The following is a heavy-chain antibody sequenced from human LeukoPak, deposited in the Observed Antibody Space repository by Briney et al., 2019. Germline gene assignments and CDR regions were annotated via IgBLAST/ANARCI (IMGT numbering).Heavy chain of an antibody. CDR1: GGSVSSGSYY. J-gene: IGHJ4*02. D-gene: IGHD3-10*01. CDR2: IYYSGST. Sequence: SETLSLTCTVSGGSVSSGSYYWSWIRQPSGKGLEWIGYIYYSGSTNYNPSLKSRVTISVDTSKNQFSLKLSSVTAADTAVYYCARESANYYGSGSYQYYFDYWGQGTLVTVSS. CDR3: ARESANYYGSGSYQYYFDY. V-gene: IGHV4-61*01.